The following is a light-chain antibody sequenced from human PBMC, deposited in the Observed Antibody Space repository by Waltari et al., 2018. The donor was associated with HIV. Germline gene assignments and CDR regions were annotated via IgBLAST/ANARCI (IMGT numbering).Light chain of an antibody. CDR2: GNS. Sequence: VTISCTGSSSTIGAGYDVHWYQQLPGTAPKLLIYGNSNRPSGVPDRSSGSKSGTSASLAITGLLAEDEADYYCQSYDSSLSVWVFGGGTKLTVL. V-gene: IGLV1-40*01. CDR1: SSTIGAGYD. CDR3: QSYDSSLSVWV. J-gene: IGLJ3*02.